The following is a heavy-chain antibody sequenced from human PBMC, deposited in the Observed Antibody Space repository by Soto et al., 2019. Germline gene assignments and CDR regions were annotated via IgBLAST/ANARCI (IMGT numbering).Heavy chain of an antibody. D-gene: IGHD6-19*01. Sequence: GGSLRLSCAASGFTFSSYWMHWVRQAPGKGLVWVSSINSSGSSTSYADSVKGRFTISRDNAKNTLYLQMNSLRAEDTAVYYSARGYSSGNYYGMDVWGQGTTVTVSS. CDR3: ARGYSSGNYYGMDV. CDR2: INSSGSST. J-gene: IGHJ6*02. CDR1: GFTFSSYW. V-gene: IGHV3-74*01.